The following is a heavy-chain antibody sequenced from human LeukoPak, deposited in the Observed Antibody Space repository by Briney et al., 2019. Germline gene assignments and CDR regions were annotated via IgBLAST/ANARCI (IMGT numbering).Heavy chain of an antibody. CDR2: INHSGST. Sequence: GSLRLSCAASGFTFSSYAMSWVRQPPGKGLEWIGEINHSGSTNYNPSLKSRVTISVDTSKNQFSLKLSSVTAADTAVYYCARMSPRLRRLTVTTSKGFDYWGQGTLVTVSS. V-gene: IGHV4-34*01. CDR1: GFTFSSYA. J-gene: IGHJ4*02. CDR3: ARMSPRLRRLTVTTSKGFDY. D-gene: IGHD4-17*01.